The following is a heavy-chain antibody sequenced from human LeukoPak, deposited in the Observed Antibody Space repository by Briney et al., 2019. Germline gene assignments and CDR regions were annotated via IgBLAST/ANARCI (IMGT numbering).Heavy chain of an antibody. Sequence: SETLSLTCTVSGGSISSSSYYWGWIRQPPGKGLEWIGSIDYSGTTNYNPSLKSRVTISVDTSKNQFSLKLSSVTAADTAVYYCARDLSGSLYFDYWGQGVLVTVSS. CDR3: ARDLSGSLYFDY. D-gene: IGHD3-10*01. CDR2: IDYSGTT. CDR1: GGSISSSSYY. V-gene: IGHV4-39*07. J-gene: IGHJ4*02.